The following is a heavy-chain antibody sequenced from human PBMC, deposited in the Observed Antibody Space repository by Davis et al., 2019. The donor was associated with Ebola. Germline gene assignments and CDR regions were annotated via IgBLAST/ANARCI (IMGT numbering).Heavy chain of an antibody. D-gene: IGHD6-19*01. CDR1: GFTFSSYS. CDR2: ISSSSSYI. V-gene: IGHV3-21*01. Sequence: GGSLRLSCAASGFTFSSYSMNWVRQAPGKGLEWVSSISSSSSYIYYADSVKGRFTISRDNAKNSLYLQMNSLRAEDTAVYYCASGGKGWLVLHYYGMDVWGKGTTVTVSS. CDR3: ASGGKGWLVLHYYGMDV. J-gene: IGHJ6*04.